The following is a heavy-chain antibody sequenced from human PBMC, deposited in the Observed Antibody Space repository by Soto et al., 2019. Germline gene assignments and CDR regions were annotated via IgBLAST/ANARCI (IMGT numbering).Heavy chain of an antibody. D-gene: IGHD3-22*01. J-gene: IGHJ4*02. CDR2: IYYSGRT. Sequence: LQTLSLTCTVSGVCISSGSYYRSWIRQTPGKELQWIGYIYYSGRTNYNPSLKSRVTISLDMSKNHFSLILKSVNIADSAIFYFSRAHFDSRGYSNALAYWGQGIQVTVSS. CDR3: SRAHFDSRGYSNALAY. CDR1: GVCISSGSYY. V-gene: IGHV4-61*03.